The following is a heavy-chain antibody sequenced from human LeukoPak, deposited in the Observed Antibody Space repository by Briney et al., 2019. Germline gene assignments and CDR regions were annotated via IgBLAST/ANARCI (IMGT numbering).Heavy chain of an antibody. D-gene: IGHD6-6*01. V-gene: IGHV4-30-4*02. CDR3: ARDRHYYGMDV. CDR2: IYYSGST. CDR1: GGSISSGDYY. Sequence: SETLPLTCTVSGGSISSGDYYWSWIRQPPGKGLEWIGYIYYSGSTYYNPSLKSRVTISVDTSKNQFSLKLSSVTAADTAVYYCARDRHYYGMDVWGQGTTVTVSS. J-gene: IGHJ6*02.